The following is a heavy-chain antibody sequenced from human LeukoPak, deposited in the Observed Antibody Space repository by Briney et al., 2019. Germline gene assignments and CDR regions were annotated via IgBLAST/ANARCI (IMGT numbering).Heavy chain of an antibody. CDR1: GGSISSYY. Sequence: SETLSLTCTVSGGSISSYYWSWIRQPPGKGLEWIGYIYYSGSTNYNPSLKSRVTISVDTSKNQFSLKLSSVTAADTAVYYCGGGGGYNYFSFYYYYYMDVWGKGTTVTVSS. V-gene: IGHV4-59*01. D-gene: IGHD5-24*01. J-gene: IGHJ6*03. CDR2: IYYSGST. CDR3: GGGGGYNYFSFYYYYYMDV.